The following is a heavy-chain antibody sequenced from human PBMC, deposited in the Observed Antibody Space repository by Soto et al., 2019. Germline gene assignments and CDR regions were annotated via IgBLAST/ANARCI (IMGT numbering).Heavy chain of an antibody. V-gene: IGHV6-1*01. CDR2: TYYRSNWRH. D-gene: IGHD6-25*01. Sequence: PSQRLSLTCAISVYSVSSNTAAWNWISSSPSRGLEWLGRTYYRSNWRHDYAVSVRSRITVNPDTSKNHFSLQLNSVTPDDTAVYYCARRVDRSGSDLRGQGTLVNGS. CDR3: ARRVDRSGSDL. CDR1: VYSVSSNTAA. J-gene: IGHJ5*02.